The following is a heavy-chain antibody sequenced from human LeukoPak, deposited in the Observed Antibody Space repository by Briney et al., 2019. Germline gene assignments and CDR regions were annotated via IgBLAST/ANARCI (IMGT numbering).Heavy chain of an antibody. CDR3: VKDFRDGWGFFDY. CDR1: GFTLRNNA. D-gene: IGHD5-24*01. V-gene: IGHV3-64D*06. CDR2: ISPNGGTT. J-gene: IGHJ4*02. Sequence: GGSLRLSCSASGFTLRNNAVHWVRQAPGRGLEHVSAISPNGGTTYYADSVRGRFTISRDNSKNILYLQMTSLRAEDTAVYYCVKDFRDGWGFFDYWGQGTLVTVSA.